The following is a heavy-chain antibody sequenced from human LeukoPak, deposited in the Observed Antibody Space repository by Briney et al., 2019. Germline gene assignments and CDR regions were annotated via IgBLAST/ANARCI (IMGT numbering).Heavy chain of an antibody. V-gene: IGHV3-7*01. J-gene: IGHJ4*02. CDR2: INRDSSVK. CDR1: GFNFTAFW. D-gene: IGHD1-14*01. Sequence: GGSLRLSCAASGFNFTAFWMSWVRQTPENGLEFVANINRDSSVKNYVDSVKGRSTISRDNAKKSLFLELSSLRADDTAVFYCARDPGSSAFDLWGQGSLVTVST. CDR3: ARDPGSSAFDL.